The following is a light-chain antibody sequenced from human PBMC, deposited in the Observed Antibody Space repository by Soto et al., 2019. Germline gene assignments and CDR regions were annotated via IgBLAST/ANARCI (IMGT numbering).Light chain of an antibody. CDR2: YAS. Sequence: EMVMTQSPATLSVSPGERVTLSCRASESVHRNLAWYQQKPGQGPSLLIYYASTRATGVPDRFTGIGSGTEFTLTILSLQTEDFGVYHCHHSSTWPPTFGPVTKVVIK. CDR1: ESVHRN. J-gene: IGKJ3*01. CDR3: HHSSTWPPT. V-gene: IGKV3-15*01.